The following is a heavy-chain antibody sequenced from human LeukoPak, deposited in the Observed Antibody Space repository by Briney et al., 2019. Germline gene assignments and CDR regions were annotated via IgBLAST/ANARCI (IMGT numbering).Heavy chain of an antibody. Sequence: PSETLSLTCTVSGGSISSGDYYWSWIRQPPGKGLEWIAYMYYSGSTYYNPSLKSRVTMSADTSENQLSLKLSSVTAADTAVYYCARPYYYDSRIDPWGQGILVTVSS. CDR2: MYYSGST. J-gene: IGHJ5*02. V-gene: IGHV4-30-4*01. CDR1: GGSISSGDYY. D-gene: IGHD3-22*01. CDR3: ARPYYYDSRIDP.